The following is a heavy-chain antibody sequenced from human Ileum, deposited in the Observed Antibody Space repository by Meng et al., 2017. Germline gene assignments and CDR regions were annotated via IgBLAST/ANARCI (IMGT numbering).Heavy chain of an antibody. D-gene: IGHD6-6*01. CDR1: GGSVSSGSYY. V-gene: IGHV4-61*01. CDR3: ARSSTSPASYFFDY. CDR2: IYYSGST. Sequence: LEGPGPSLVRPSELLPLACTVSGGSVSSGSYYWCWIRQPPGKGLEWIGHIYYSGSTNYNPSLKSRVAISVDMSKNQFSLKLNSVTAADTAIYFCARSSTSPASYFFDYWGQGTLVTVSS. J-gene: IGHJ4*02.